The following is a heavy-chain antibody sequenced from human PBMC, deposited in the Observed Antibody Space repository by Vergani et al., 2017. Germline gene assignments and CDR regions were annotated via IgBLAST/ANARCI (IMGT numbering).Heavy chain of an antibody. CDR2: IILIFGTA. CDR1: GGTFSSYA. CDR3: ARMSIAARPSTYYYYGMDV. J-gene: IGHJ6*02. Sequence: QVQLLQSGAEVKKPGSSVKVSCKASGGTFSSYAISWVRQAPGKGLGWLGGIILIFGTANYAQKFQGRVTITADESTSTAYMELSSLRSEDTAVYYCARMSIAARPSTYYYYGMDVWGQGTTVTVSS. V-gene: IGHV1-69*01. D-gene: IGHD6-6*01.